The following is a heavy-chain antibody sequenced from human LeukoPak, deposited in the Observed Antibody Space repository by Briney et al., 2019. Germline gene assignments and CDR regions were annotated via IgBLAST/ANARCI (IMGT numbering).Heavy chain of an antibody. J-gene: IGHJ3*02. D-gene: IGHD1-26*01. CDR2: IYCSGST. Sequence: SETLSLTCTVSGGSISSSSYYWGWIRQPPGKGLEWIGSIYCSGSTYYNPSLKSRVTISVDTSKNQFSLKLSSMTAADTAVYYCASGWELRRGDAFDIWGQGTMVTVSS. V-gene: IGHV4-39*01. CDR1: GGSISSSSYY. CDR3: ASGWELRRGDAFDI.